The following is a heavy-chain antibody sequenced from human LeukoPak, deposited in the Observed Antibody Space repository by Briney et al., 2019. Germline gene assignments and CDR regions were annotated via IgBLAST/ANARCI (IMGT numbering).Heavy chain of an antibody. CDR3: AKEYSSSGYFDY. J-gene: IGHJ4*02. CDR2: IYSGGST. Sequence: PGGSLRLSCAASGFSVSNNYMSWVRRAPGKGLEWVSVIYSGGSTFYADSVKGRFTISRDNSKNTLYLQMNSLRAEDTAVYYCAKEYSSSGYFDYWGQGTLVTVSS. V-gene: IGHV3-66*01. D-gene: IGHD6-13*01. CDR1: GFSVSNNY.